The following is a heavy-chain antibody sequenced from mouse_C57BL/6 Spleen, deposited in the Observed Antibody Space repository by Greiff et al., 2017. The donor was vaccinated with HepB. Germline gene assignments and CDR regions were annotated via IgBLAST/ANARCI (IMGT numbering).Heavy chain of an antibody. Sequence: VQLQQSGTVLARPGASVKMSCKTSGYTFTSYWMHWVKQRPGQGLEWIGAIYPGNSDTSYNQKFKGKAKLTAVTSASTAYMELSSLTNEDSAVYYCTRVAYYDYAMDYWGQGTSVTVSS. V-gene: IGHV1-5*01. CDR3: TRVAYYDYAMDY. CDR2: IYPGNSDT. CDR1: GYTFTSYW. J-gene: IGHJ4*01. D-gene: IGHD2-10*01.